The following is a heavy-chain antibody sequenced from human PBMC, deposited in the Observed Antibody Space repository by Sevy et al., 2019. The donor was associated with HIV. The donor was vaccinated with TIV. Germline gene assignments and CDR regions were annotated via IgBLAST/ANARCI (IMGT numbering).Heavy chain of an antibody. D-gene: IGHD3-22*01. V-gene: IGHV3-48*02. CDR3: AREVKHSDSSGYYRGYYFDY. CDR1: AFTLSTYS. Sequence: GGSLRLSCVASAFTLSTYSMHWVRQAPGKGLEWLSYISSRGSTIYYADSVKGRFTISRDNAKNSLYLQMNSLRDDDTAMYYCAREVKHSDSSGYYRGYYFDYWGQGTQVTVSS. J-gene: IGHJ4*02. CDR2: ISSRGSTI.